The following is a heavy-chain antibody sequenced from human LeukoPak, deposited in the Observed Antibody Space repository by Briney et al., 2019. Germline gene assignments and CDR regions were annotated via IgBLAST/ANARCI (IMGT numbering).Heavy chain of an antibody. J-gene: IGHJ3*02. CDR2: INTDGSST. D-gene: IGHD3-22*01. CDR1: GFTLSSYW. CDR3: ARGGEYYDSAPACDI. Sequence: AGGSLRLSYAASGFTLSSYWMHWVRQAAGKGLGWVSRINTDGSSTCYADSVKGRFTISRDNAKNTLYLQMNRLRAEDTAVYYCARGGEYYDSAPACDIGGQGTMVTVSS. V-gene: IGHV3-74*01.